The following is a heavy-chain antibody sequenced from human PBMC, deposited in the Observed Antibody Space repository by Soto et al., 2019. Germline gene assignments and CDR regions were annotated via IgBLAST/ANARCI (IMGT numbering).Heavy chain of an antibody. D-gene: IGHD4-17*01. J-gene: IGHJ4*02. Sequence: GGYLGLGCADTGVTVSSNYMSWVRQAPGKGLEWVSVIYSGGSTYYADSVKGRFTISRDNSKNTLYLQMNSLRAEDTAVYYCARGHYGGNSAFDYWGQGTLVTVPS. CDR2: IYSGGST. CDR3: ARGHYGGNSAFDY. CDR1: GVTVSSNY. V-gene: IGHV3-53*01.